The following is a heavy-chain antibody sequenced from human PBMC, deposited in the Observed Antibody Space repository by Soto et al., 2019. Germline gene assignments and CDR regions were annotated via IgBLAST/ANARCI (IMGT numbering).Heavy chain of an antibody. Sequence: SGPTLVNPTETLTLTCTVSGFSLSNARMGVSWIRQPPGKALEWLSHIFSNDEKSYSTSLKSRLTISKDTSKSQVVLTMTNMDPVDKATYYCARLLFWSGYYWGVDNWFDPWGQGTLV. CDR3: ARLLFWSGYYWGVDNWFDP. V-gene: IGHV2-26*01. CDR1: GFSLSNARMG. D-gene: IGHD3-3*01. CDR2: IFSNDEK. J-gene: IGHJ5*02.